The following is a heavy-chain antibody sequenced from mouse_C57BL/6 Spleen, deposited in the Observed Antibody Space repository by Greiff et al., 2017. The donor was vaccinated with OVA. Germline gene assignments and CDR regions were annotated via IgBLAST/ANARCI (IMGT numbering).Heavy chain of an antibody. CDR3: ARGGSRGAMDY. CDR1: GYTFTSYW. D-gene: IGHD1-1*01. Sequence: QVQLQQPGTELVKPGASVKLSCKASGYTFTSYWTHWVKQRPGQGLEWIGNINPSNGGTNYNEKFKSKATLTVYKSSSTAYMQLSSLTSEDSAVYYCARGGSRGAMDYWGQGTSVTVSS. J-gene: IGHJ4*01. V-gene: IGHV1-53*01. CDR2: INPSNGGT.